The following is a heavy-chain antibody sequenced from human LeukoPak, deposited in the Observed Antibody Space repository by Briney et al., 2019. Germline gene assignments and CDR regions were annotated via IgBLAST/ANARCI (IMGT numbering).Heavy chain of an antibody. CDR2: INQDGSEQ. D-gene: IGHD6-13*01. J-gene: IGHJ4*02. V-gene: IGHV3-7*02. CDR3: VRGRGNSSSWYWDY. CDR1: GFTFSSYW. Sequence: GGSLRLSCAASGFTFSSYWMSWVRQAPGKWLDWVANINQDGSEQYYVDSAKGQFTTSRDNGKKSLFLQMNSLRVEDTAVYFCVRGRGNSSSWYWDYWGQGTLVTVSS.